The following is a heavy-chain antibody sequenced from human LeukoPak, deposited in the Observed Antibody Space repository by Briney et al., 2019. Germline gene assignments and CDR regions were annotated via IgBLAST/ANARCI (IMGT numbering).Heavy chain of an antibody. CDR2: ISGSGGST. Sequence: GGSLRLSCAASGFTFSSYAMSWVRQAPGKGLEWVSAISGSGGSTYYADSVKGRFTISRDNSKNTLYLQMNSMRAEDTAVYYCANRAYCGGDCSLDYWGQETLVPVPS. D-gene: IGHD2-21*02. J-gene: IGHJ4*02. V-gene: IGHV3-23*01. CDR3: ANRAYCGGDCSLDY. CDR1: GFTFSSYA.